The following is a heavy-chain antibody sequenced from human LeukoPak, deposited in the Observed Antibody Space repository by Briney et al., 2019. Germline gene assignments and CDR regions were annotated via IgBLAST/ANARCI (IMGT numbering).Heavy chain of an antibody. J-gene: IGHJ4*02. Sequence: GGSLRLSRASSGFTHRNHAMSWVRQPPAKGLEGVAVISGGGRTTEYADFVKGRFTISRDNSKNTLSLQMNSLTVEDTAIYFCAKNVVVKRYIDFWGQGTLVTVSS. CDR1: GFTHRNHA. V-gene: IGHV3-23*01. D-gene: IGHD2-15*01. CDR3: AKNVVVKRYIDF. CDR2: ISGGGRTT.